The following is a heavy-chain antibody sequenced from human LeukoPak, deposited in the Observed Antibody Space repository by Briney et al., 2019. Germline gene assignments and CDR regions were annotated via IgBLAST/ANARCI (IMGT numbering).Heavy chain of an antibody. CDR2: IWCDGSRD. CDR1: GFTFRNYG. J-gene: IGHJ4*02. D-gene: IGHD2-21*01. CDR3: AKDFRIGYSARFDY. Sequence: GTSLRLSCAASGFTFRNYGMNWVRQAPGKGLEWVALIWCDGSRDYYVDFVKGRFTVSRDNSKNTLYLQMDSLRGEDTAVYYCAKDFRIGYSARFDYWGQGALVTVSS. V-gene: IGHV3-33*06.